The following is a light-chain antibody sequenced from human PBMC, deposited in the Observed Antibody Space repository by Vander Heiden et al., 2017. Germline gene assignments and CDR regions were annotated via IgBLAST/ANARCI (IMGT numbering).Light chain of an antibody. CDR1: VVARKY. V-gene: IGLV3-27*01. CDR3: YSAADNHEI. CDR2: KDT. Sequence: SFELPQPSSVSVSPGQTATITCSGDVVARKYVRWFQQKAGQAPVLVIYKDTERPSGIPERFSGSSSGTTVTLTISGAQVEDEADYYCYSAADNHEIFGSGTKVTVL. J-gene: IGLJ1*01.